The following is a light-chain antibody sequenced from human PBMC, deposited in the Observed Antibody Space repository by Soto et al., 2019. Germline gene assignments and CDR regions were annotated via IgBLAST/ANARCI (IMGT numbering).Light chain of an antibody. CDR2: AAS. Sequence: ETILTQSPATLSLSPGEGATLSWRASQSVGSSLAWYQQKPGQAPRLLIYAASLRATGIPARFSGSGSGTDFTLTISSLEPEDFAIYYCQQRSNWPGAFGQGTKLEIK. CDR3: QQRSNWPGA. CDR1: QSVGSS. J-gene: IGKJ2*01. V-gene: IGKV3-11*01.